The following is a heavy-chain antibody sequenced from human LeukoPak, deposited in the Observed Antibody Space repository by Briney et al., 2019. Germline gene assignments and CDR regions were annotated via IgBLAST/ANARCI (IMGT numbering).Heavy chain of an antibody. CDR2: ISGSGGST. CDR3: AKNVGYSSGWSFPLGGFDT. CDR1: GFTFSSYA. J-gene: IGHJ3*02. D-gene: IGHD6-19*01. Sequence: GGSLRLSCAASGFTFSSYAMSWVRQAPGKGLEWVSVISGSGGSTYYAGSVKGRFTISRDNSKNTLNLQMDSLRAEDTAVYYCAKNVGYSSGWSFPLGGFDTWGQGTMVTVSS. V-gene: IGHV3-23*01.